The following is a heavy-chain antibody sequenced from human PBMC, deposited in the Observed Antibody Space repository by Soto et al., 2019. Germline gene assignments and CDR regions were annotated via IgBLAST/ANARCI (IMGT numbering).Heavy chain of an antibody. CDR1: GFTFSTYT. D-gene: IGHD1-26*01. Sequence: EVQVVESGGGLVKPGGSLRLSCVFSGFTFSTYTMNWVRQAPGKGLEWVSSINGRSNYVYYADSVKGRFAISRDNAKNSLYLQMNRLRAEDTAIYYCAREDGVVGSSSAFDHWGLGTLVTVSS. CDR2: INGRSNYV. CDR3: AREDGVVGSSSAFDH. J-gene: IGHJ4*02. V-gene: IGHV3-21*01.